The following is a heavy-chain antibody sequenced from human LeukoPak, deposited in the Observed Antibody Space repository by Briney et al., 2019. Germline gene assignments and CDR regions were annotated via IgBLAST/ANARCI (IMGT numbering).Heavy chain of an antibody. CDR3: ARKNVADYGGNWYFDL. J-gene: IGHJ2*01. CDR2: IYYTRNT. D-gene: IGHD4-23*01. Sequence: NASETLSLTSTGSSGSINSYYWSRLRQPPGKGLEWIAYIYYTRNTNYNPSLKSRVTISVDTSKNQFSLKLNSVTGTDTAVYYCARKNVADYGGNWYFDLWGRGTLVTVSS. CDR1: SGSINSYY. V-gene: IGHV4-59*01.